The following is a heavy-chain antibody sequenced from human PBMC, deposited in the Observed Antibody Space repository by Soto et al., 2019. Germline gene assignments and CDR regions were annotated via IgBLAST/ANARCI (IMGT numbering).Heavy chain of an antibody. V-gene: IGHV3-11*06. D-gene: IGHD6-13*01. J-gene: IGHJ5*02. CDR3: ARDLAGRQKLVLRHNRFDP. CDR1: GFTFSDYY. Sequence: GGSLRLSCAASGFTFSDYYMSWIRQAPGKGLEWVSYISSSSSYANYADSVKGRFTISRDNAKNSLYLQMNSLRAEDTAVYYCARDLAGRQKLVLRHNRFDPWGQGTLVTVYS. CDR2: ISSSSSYA.